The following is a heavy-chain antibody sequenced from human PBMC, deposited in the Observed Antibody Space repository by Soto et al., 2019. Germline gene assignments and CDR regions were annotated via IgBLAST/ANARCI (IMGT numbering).Heavy chain of an antibody. CDR2: ISWNSGKI. CDR1: GFTFEDYA. D-gene: IGHD6-19*01. V-gene: IGHV3-9*01. J-gene: IGHJ4*02. Sequence: EMHLVESGGGLVQPGRSLTISCAASGFTFEDYAMHWVRQAPGKGLEWVSGISWNSGKIIYADSVKGRFTISRDNAKNSLYLQMNSLRTEDTALYYCAKMVKWDSSGCYQGGFDCWGQGTLVTVSS. CDR3: AKMVKWDSSGCYQGGFDC.